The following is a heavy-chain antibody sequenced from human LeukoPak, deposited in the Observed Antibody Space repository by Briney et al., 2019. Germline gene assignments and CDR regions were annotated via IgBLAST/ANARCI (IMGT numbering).Heavy chain of an antibody. V-gene: IGHV3-23*01. CDR3: AKDPVVVPAVKAYYYYYGMDV. D-gene: IGHD2-2*01. CDR1: GFTFRSYA. J-gene: IGHJ6*02. CDR2: ISGSRGST. Sequence: GGSLRLSCAASGFTFRSYAMSWVRQAPGKGPEWVSAISGSRGSTYYADSVEGRFTISRDNSKNTLYLQMNSLRAEDTAVYYCAKDPVVVPAVKAYYYYYGMDVWGQGTTVTVSS.